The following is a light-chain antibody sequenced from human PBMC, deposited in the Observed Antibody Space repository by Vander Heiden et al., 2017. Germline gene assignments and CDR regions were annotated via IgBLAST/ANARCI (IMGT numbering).Light chain of an antibody. CDR3: QHRSSWPLT. CDR2: DAS. CDR1: QSVTSY. J-gene: IGKJ4*01. V-gene: IGKV3-11*01. Sequence: EIVLTQSPVTLALPPGKAATLSCRGSQSVTSYLAWDQQKPGQAHRLLIYDASDRATGIPARFSGSGSGTDFTLTISSLEPEDFGVYYCQHRSSWPLTFGGGTTVEIK.